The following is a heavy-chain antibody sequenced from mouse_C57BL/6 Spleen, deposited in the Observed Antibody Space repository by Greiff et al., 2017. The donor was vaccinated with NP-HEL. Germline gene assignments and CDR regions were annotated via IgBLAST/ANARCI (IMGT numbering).Heavy chain of an antibody. J-gene: IGHJ1*03. CDR3: ARRRGYDYDWYFDV. V-gene: IGHV1-19*01. CDR1: GYTFTDYY. CDR2: INPYNGGT. D-gene: IGHD2-4*01. Sequence: EVQLQQSGPVLVKPGASVKMSCKASGYTFTDYYMNWVKQSHGKSLEWIGVINPYNGGTSYNQKFKGKATLTVDKSSSTAYRELNSLTSEDSAVYYCARRRGYDYDWYFDVWGTGTTVTVSS.